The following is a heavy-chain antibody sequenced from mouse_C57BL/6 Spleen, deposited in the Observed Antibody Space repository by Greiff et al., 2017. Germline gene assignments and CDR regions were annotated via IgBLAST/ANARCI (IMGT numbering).Heavy chain of an antibody. D-gene: IGHD1-1*01. J-gene: IGHJ1*03. V-gene: IGHV14-2*01. CDR2: IDPEDGET. CDR3: ARCYGSNPLYFDV. Sequence: VQLQQSGAELVKPGASVKLSCTASGFNIKDYYMHWVKQRTEQGLEWIGRIDPEDGETKYAPKFPGKATITADTSSNTAYLQLSSLTSEDTAVYYCARCYGSNPLYFDVWGTGTTVTVSS. CDR1: GFNIKDYY.